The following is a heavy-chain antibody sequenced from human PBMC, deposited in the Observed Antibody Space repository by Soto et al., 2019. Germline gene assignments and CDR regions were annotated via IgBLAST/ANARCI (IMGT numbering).Heavy chain of an antibody. CDR2: IYYSGST. CDR3: ASGVVVVAATDYYYYYGMDV. CDR1: GGSISSSSYY. D-gene: IGHD2-15*01. V-gene: IGHV4-39*01. Sequence: PSETLSLTCTVSGGSISSSSYYWGWIRQPPGKGLEWIGSIYYSGSTYCNPSLKSRVTISVDTSKNQFSLKLSSVTAADTAVYYCASGVVVVAATDYYYYYGMDVWGQGTTVTVSS. J-gene: IGHJ6*02.